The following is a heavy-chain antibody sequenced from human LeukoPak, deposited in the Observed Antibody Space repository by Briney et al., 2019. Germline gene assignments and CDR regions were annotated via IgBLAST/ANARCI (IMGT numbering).Heavy chain of an antibody. J-gene: IGHJ4*02. D-gene: IGHD3/OR15-3a*01. V-gene: IGHV1-2*02. CDR3: ARQTGSGLFTLP. Sequence: ASVKVSCKASGYTFTSYYMHWVRQAPGQGLEWMGWINPNSGGTNYAQKLQGRVTMTRDTSISTAYMELSRLRSDDTAVYYCARQTGSGLFTLPGGQGTLVTVSS. CDR1: GYTFTSYY. CDR2: INPNSGGT.